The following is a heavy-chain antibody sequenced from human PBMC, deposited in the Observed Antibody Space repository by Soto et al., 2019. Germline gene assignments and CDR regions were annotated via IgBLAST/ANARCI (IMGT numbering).Heavy chain of an antibody. CDR3: AKGDNLGPKTGYAFDP. CDR2: TYFRSKWYN. D-gene: IGHD5-12*01. Sequence: TLSLTRAISWASFSSNTASWNCIRQSPSRGLEWLGRTYFRSKWYNDYAVSVKSRIIINPDTSDNQFSLQLNSVTPEDTAVYFCAKGDNLGPKTGYAFDPWGQGIMVTVSS. CDR1: WASFSSNTAS. J-gene: IGHJ5*02. V-gene: IGHV6-1*01.